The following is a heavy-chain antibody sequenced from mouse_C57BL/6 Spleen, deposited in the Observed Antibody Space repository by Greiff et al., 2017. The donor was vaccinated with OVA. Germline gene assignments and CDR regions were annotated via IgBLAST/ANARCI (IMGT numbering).Heavy chain of an antibody. J-gene: IGHJ2*01. CDR1: GYTFTDYN. CDR2: INPNNGGT. CDR3: ARSRLLRYPYYFDY. V-gene: IGHV1-18*01. D-gene: IGHD1-1*01. Sequence: VQLQQSGPELVKPGASVKIPCKASGYTFTDYNMDWVKQSHGKSLEWIGDINPNNGGTIYNQKFKGKATLTVDKSSSTAYMELRSLTSEDTAVDYCARSRLLRYPYYFDYWGQGTTLTVSS.